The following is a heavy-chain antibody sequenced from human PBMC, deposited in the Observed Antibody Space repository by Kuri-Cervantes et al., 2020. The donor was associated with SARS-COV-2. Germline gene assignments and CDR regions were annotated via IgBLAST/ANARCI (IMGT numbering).Heavy chain of an antibody. CDR3: ATDLHGKRFGGSRGWFDP. V-gene: IGHV1-24*01. D-gene: IGHD2-15*01. Sequence: ASVKVSCKASGYTFTSYGISWVRQAPGQGLEWMGGFDPEDGETIYAQKFQGRVTMTEDTSTDTAYMELSSLRSEDTAVYYCATDLHGKRFGGSRGWFDPWGQGTLVTVSS. J-gene: IGHJ5*02. CDR1: GYTFTSYG. CDR2: FDPEDGET.